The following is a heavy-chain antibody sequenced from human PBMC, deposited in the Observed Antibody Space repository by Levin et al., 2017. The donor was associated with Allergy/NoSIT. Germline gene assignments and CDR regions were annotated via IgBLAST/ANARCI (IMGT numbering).Heavy chain of an antibody. Sequence: SGGSLRLSCAASGFTFSSYSMNWVRQAPGKGLEWVSSISSSSSYIYYADSVKGRFTISRDNAKNSLYLQMNSLRAEDTAVYYCARVGDGYCSGGSCSGFDYWGQGTLVTVSS. V-gene: IGHV3-21*01. CDR1: GFTFSSYS. J-gene: IGHJ4*02. D-gene: IGHD2-15*01. CDR2: ISSSSSYI. CDR3: ARVGDGYCSGGSCSGFDY.